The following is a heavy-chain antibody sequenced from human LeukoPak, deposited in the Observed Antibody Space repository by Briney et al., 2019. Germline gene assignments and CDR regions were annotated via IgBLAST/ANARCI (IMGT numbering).Heavy chain of an antibody. J-gene: IGHJ3*02. Sequence: HPGGSLRLSCTASGFTFGDYAMSWVRQAPGKGLEWVGFIRSKAYGGTTEYAASVKGRFTISRDDSKSIAYLQMNSLKTEDTAVYYCTRGRRYCSSTSCLKPFDIWGQGTMVTVSS. CDR2: IRSKAYGGTT. CDR1: GFTFGDYA. D-gene: IGHD2-2*01. V-gene: IGHV3-49*04. CDR3: TRGRRYCSSTSCLKPFDI.